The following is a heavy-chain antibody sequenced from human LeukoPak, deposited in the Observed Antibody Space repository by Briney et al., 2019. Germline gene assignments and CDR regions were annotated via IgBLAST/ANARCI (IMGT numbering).Heavy chain of an antibody. CDR2: ISSSSSYI. J-gene: IGHJ4*02. V-gene: IGHV3-21*01. D-gene: IGHD3-10*01. CDR3: ARDFPGFYYGSGSYRGTDY. CDR1: GFTFSSYS. Sequence: GGSLRLSCAASGFTFSSYSMNWVRQAPGKGLEWVSSISSSSSYIYYADSVKGRFTISRDNAKNSLYLQMSSLRAEDTAVYYCARDFPGFYYGSGSYRGTDYWGQGTLVTVSS.